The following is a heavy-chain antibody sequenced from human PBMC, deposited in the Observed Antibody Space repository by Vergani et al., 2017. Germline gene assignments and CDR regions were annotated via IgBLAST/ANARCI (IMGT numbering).Heavy chain of an antibody. J-gene: IGHJ3*02. CDR3: AKEVHYDSSGYYKGGTDAFDI. CDR1: GFTFSSYG. Sequence: QVQLVESGGGVVQPGRSLRLSCAASGFTFSSYGMHWVRQAPGKGLEWVAVISYDGSNKYHADSVKGRFTISRDNSKNTLYLQMNSLRAEDTAVYYCAKEVHYDSSGYYKGGTDAFDIWGQGTMVTVSS. D-gene: IGHD3-22*01. V-gene: IGHV3-30*18. CDR2: ISYDGSNK.